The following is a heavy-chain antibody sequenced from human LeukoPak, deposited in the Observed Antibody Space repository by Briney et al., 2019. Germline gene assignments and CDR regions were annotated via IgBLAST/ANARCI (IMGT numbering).Heavy chain of an antibody. Sequence: PGGSLRLSCAASGFTFSSYAMSWVRQAPGKGLEWVSAISGSGGSTYYADSVKGRFTISRDNSKNTLYLQMNSLRAEDTAVYYCAKAMEMYSGSYALLFDYWGQGTLVTVSS. CDR2: ISGSGGST. CDR3: AKAMEMYSGSYALLFDY. CDR1: GFTFSSYA. D-gene: IGHD1-26*01. V-gene: IGHV3-23*01. J-gene: IGHJ4*02.